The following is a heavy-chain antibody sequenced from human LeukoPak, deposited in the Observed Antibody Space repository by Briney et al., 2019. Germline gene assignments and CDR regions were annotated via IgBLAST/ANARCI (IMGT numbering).Heavy chain of an antibody. D-gene: IGHD3-3*01. CDR1: GYTFTSYD. CDR2: MNPNSGNT. J-gene: IGHJ4*02. Sequence: ASVKVSCKASGYTFTSYDINWVRHATGQGLEWMGWMNPNSGNTGYAQTFQRRVTITRNTPISTAYMELCSLRSEDSAVYYCARVLGSGSRTSLVWYWGQGTLLTVSS. CDR3: ARVLGSGSRTSLVWY. V-gene: IGHV1-8*03.